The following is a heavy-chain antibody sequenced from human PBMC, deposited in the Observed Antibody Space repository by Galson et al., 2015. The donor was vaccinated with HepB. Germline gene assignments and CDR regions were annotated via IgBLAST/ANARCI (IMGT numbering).Heavy chain of an antibody. CDR3: ARGSYCSSTSCYTWISNWFDP. V-gene: IGHV1-46*01. CDR1: GYTFTSYY. Sequence: SVKVSCKASGYTFTSYYMHWVRQAPGQGLEWMGIINPSGGSTSYAQKFQGRVTMTRDTSTSTVYMELSSLRSEDTAVYYCARGSYCSSTSCYTWISNWFDPWGQGTLVTVSS. D-gene: IGHD2-2*02. J-gene: IGHJ5*02. CDR2: INPSGGST.